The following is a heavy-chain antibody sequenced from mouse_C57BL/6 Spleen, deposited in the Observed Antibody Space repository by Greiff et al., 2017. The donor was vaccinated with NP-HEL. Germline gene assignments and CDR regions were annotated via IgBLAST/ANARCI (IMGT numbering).Heavy chain of an antibody. CDR1: GYSITSGYY. CDR3: ARGEGSSSFDY. J-gene: IGHJ2*01. V-gene: IGHV3-6*01. Sequence: EVQLQQSGPGLVKPSQSLSLTCSVTGYSITSGYYWNWIRQFPGNKLEWMGYISYDGSNNYNPSLKNRISITRDTSKNQFFLKLNSVTTEDTATYYCARGEGSSSFDYWGQGTTLTVSS. D-gene: IGHD1-1*01. CDR2: ISYDGSN.